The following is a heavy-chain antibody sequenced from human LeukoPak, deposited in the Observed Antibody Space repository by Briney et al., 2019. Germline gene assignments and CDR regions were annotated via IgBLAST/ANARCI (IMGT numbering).Heavy chain of an antibody. V-gene: IGHV3-23*01. Sequence: GGSLRLSCAASGFTFSSYAVSWVRQAPGKGLEWVSAISGSGGSTYYADSVKGRFTISRDNSKNTLYLQMNSLRAEDTAVYYCAKDLLAYCGGDCYPDYWGQGTLVTVSS. CDR1: GFTFSSYA. J-gene: IGHJ4*02. CDR2: ISGSGGST. D-gene: IGHD2-21*02. CDR3: AKDLLAYCGGDCYPDY.